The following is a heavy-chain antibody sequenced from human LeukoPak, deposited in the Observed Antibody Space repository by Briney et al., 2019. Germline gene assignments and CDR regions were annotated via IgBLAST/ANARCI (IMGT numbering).Heavy chain of an antibody. Sequence: PSETLSLTCTVSGGSISSGSYYWSWIRQPAGKGLEWIGRIYTSGSTNYNPSLKSRVTISVDTSKNQFSLKLSSVTAADTAVYYCAREASSSCYVDVWGKGTTVTVSS. D-gene: IGHD2-2*01. CDR3: AREASSSCYVDV. V-gene: IGHV4-61*02. J-gene: IGHJ6*04. CDR2: IYTSGST. CDR1: GGSISSGSYY.